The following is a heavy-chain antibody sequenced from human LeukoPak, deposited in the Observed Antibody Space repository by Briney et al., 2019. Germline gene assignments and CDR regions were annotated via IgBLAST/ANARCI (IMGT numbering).Heavy chain of an antibody. J-gene: IGHJ3*02. CDR3: ARDGREDIVATDAGAFDI. CDR1: GGSISSGSYY. D-gene: IGHD5-12*01. CDR2: IYYSGST. V-gene: IGHV4-39*07. Sequence: PSETLSLTCTVSGGSISSGSYYWSWIRQPPGKGLEWIGSIYYSGSTYYNPSLKSRVTISVDTSKNQFSLKLSSVTAADTAVYYCARDGREDIVATDAGAFDIWGQGTMVTVSS.